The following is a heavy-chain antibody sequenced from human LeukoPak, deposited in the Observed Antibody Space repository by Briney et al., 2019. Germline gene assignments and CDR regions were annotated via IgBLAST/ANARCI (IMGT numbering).Heavy chain of an antibody. CDR1: GVTSSSYE. CDR3: AREERVLMVYAHFDY. Sequence: PGGSLRLSCVSSGVTSSSYEMNLFRQAPGKGLEWVSYISSSGSAIYYADSVKGRFTISRDNAKNSLYLQMNSLRAEDTAVYYCAREERVLMVYAHFDYWGQGTLVTVSS. D-gene: IGHD2-8*01. CDR2: ISSSGSAI. J-gene: IGHJ4*02. V-gene: IGHV3-48*03.